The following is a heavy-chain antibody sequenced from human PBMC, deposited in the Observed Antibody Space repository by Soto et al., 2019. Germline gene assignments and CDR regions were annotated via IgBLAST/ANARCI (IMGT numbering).Heavy chain of an antibody. V-gene: IGHV1-69*01. CDR1: GGTFSSYA. J-gene: IGHJ3*02. CDR2: IIPIFGTA. CDR3: AIGRAGMATILDAFDI. Sequence: QVQLVQSGAEVKKPGSSVKVSCKASGGTFSSYAISWVRQAPGQGLEWMGGIIPIFGTANYAQKFQGRVTITADEPTSTAYMELSSLRSEDTAVYYCAIGRAGMATILDAFDIWGQGTMVTVSS. D-gene: IGHD5-12*01.